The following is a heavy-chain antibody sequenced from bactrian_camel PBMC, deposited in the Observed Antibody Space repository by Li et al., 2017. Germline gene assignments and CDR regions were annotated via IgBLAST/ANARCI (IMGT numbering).Heavy chain of an antibody. J-gene: IGHJ6*01. CDR2: VDSDGTT. D-gene: IGHD3*01. CDR1: GYYSSSC. V-gene: IGHV3S10*01. CDR3: AADEVVGRGGHCSTSRHRYTS. Sequence: EVQLVESGGGSVQAGGSLRLSCSTIGYYSSSCMGWFRQTQGKEREGLASVDSDGTTDYTPSVEGRFTISQDKANKIVYLQMNDLKPDDTGLYICAADEVVGRGGHCSTSRHRYTSWGEGTQVTVS.